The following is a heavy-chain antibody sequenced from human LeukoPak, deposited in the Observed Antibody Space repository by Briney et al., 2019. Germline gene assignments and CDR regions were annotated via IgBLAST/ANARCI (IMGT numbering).Heavy chain of an antibody. D-gene: IGHD4-17*01. CDR2: IYYSGST. CDR3: ARGPTGDYIGYYFDY. CDR1: GGSISSSSYY. J-gene: IGHJ4*02. Sequence: PSETLSLTCTVSGGSISSSSYYWGWIRQPPGKGLEWIGSIYYSGSTYYNPSLKSRVTISVDTSKNLFSLKLSSVTAADTAVYYCARGPTGDYIGYYFDYWGQGTLVTVSS. V-gene: IGHV4-39*07.